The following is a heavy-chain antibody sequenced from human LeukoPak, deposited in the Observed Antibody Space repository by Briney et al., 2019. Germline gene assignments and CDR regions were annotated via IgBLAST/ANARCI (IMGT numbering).Heavy chain of an antibody. CDR3: ARGYCSGGSCYVFDY. CDR1: GYTFTGYY. CDR2: MNPNSGDT. J-gene: IGHJ4*02. Sequence: GASVKVSCKTSGYTFTGYYMHWVRQAPGQGLEWMGWMNPNSGDTNYAQKFQDRVTMTRDTSISTAYMDLSRLISDDTAVYYCARGYCSGGSCYVFDYWGQGTLVTASS. D-gene: IGHD2-15*01. V-gene: IGHV1-2*02.